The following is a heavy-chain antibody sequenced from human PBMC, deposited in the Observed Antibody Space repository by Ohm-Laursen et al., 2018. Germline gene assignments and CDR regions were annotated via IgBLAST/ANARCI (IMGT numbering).Heavy chain of an antibody. CDR2: ISSTGRTI. CDR1: GFTFSSYE. Sequence: SLRLSCAASGFTFSSYEMNWVRQGPGKGLEWVSYISSTGRTIYYADSVKGRFTISRDNAKNSLYLQMNSLRAEDTAVYYCARDDSRDGYKTAEYFQHWGQGTLVTVSS. J-gene: IGHJ1*01. V-gene: IGHV3-48*03. D-gene: IGHD5-24*01. CDR3: ARDDSRDGYKTAEYFQH.